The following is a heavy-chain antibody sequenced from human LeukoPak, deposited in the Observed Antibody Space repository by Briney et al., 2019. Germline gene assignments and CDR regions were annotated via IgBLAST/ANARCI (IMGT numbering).Heavy chain of an antibody. CDR3: ARASGSRYAFDI. J-gene: IGHJ3*02. Sequence: PGGSLRLSCAASGFTFSSYAMHWVRQAPGKGLEYVSAISSNGGSTYYANSVKGRSTISRDNSKNTLYLQMGSLRAEDMAVYYCARASGSRYAFDIWGQGTMVTVSS. CDR2: ISSNGGST. V-gene: IGHV3-64*01. CDR1: GFTFSSYA. D-gene: IGHD1-26*01.